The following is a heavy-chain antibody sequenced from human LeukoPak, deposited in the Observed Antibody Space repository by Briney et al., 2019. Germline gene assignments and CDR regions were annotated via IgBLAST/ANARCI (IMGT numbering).Heavy chain of an antibody. J-gene: IGHJ5*02. V-gene: IGHV4-59*01. CDR1: GGSISSYY. D-gene: IGHD4-17*01. CDR2: IYYSGST. Sequence: SETLSLTCTVSGGSISSYYWSWIRQPPGKGLEWIGYIYYSGSTNYNPSLQSRVTISVDTSKNQFSLKLSSVTAADTAVYYCARAPTTTVTTGWFDPGGQGTLVTVSS. CDR3: ARAPTTTVTTGWFDP.